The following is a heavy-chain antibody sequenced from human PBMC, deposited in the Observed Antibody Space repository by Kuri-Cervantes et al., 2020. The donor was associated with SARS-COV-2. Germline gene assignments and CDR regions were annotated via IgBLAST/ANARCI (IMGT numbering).Heavy chain of an antibody. D-gene: IGHD2-15*01. Sequence: GSLRLSCTVSGGSISSYYWSWIRQPAGKGLEWIGRIYTSGSTYYNPSLKSRVTISVDTSKNQFSLKLSSVTAADTAVYYCAIAWSTFDYWGQGTRGTASS. CDR3: AIAWSTFDY. J-gene: IGHJ4*02. V-gene: IGHV4-4*07. CDR2: IYTSGST. CDR1: GGSISSYY.